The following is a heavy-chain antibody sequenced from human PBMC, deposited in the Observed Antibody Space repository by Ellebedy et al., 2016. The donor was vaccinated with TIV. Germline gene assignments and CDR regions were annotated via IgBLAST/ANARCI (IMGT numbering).Heavy chain of an antibody. D-gene: IGHD2-15*01. CDR3: ASEYCNGGRCYAGFDY. V-gene: IGHV3-7*03. Sequence: GESLKISCAASRFTFSSYWMSWVRQAPGKGLEWVANIKQDGIEKHYVDSVKGRFTISRDNAKNSLYLQMNSLRVEYTAVYYCASEYCNGGRCYAGFDYWGQGTLVTVSS. CDR1: RFTFSSYW. CDR2: IKQDGIEK. J-gene: IGHJ4*02.